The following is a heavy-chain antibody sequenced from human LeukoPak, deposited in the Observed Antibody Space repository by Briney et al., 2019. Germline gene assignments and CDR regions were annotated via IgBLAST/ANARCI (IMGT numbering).Heavy chain of an antibody. CDR1: GDRVSINIAT. V-gene: IGHV6-1*01. Sequence: SQSLSLTCAISGDRVSINIATWSWLRQSPSRGLEWLGWTYYRSKWYNDDALSVESRITISPDTFKNQFSIQLNSVTPEDTAVYYCARQSSSWREVGWLDPWGQGTLVTVSS. D-gene: IGHD6-13*01. CDR2: TYYRSKWYN. J-gene: IGHJ5*02. CDR3: ARQSSSWREVGWLDP.